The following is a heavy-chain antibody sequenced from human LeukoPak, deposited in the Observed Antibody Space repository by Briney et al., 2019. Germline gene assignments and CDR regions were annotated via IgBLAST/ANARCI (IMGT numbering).Heavy chain of an antibody. V-gene: IGHV3-23*01. CDR2: ISGSGGST. D-gene: IGHD2-2*01. CDR3: ATGPAAPSGAFDI. J-gene: IGHJ3*02. CDR1: GFTFSSYA. Sequence: GGSLRLSCAASGFTFSSYAMSWVRQAPGKGLEWVSAISGSGGSTYYADSVKGRFTISRDNSKNTLYLQMNSLRAEDTAVYYCATGPAAPSGAFDIWGQGTMVTVSS.